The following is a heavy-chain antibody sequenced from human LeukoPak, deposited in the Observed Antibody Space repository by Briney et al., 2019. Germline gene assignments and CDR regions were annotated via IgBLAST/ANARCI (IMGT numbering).Heavy chain of an antibody. J-gene: IGHJ3*02. CDR1: GGSISSGSYY. Sequence: SETLSLTCTVSGGSISSGSYYWSWIRQPPGKGLEWIGYIYYSGSTNYNPSLKSRVTISVDTSKNQFSLKLSSVTAADTAVYYCASNVEYSSGWYSYDAFDIWGQGTMVTVSS. V-gene: IGHV4-61*01. CDR3: ASNVEYSSGWYSYDAFDI. D-gene: IGHD6-19*01. CDR2: IYYSGST.